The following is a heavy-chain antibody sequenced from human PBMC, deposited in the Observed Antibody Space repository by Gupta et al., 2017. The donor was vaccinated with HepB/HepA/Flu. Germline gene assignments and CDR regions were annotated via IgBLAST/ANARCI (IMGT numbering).Heavy chain of an antibody. Sequence: EVHLVESGGGLVKPGGSLRLSCAASGFSFSNAWMNWVRQAPGKGLEWVGRNKSETDGGTTDYAAPVRGRFTISRDDSKNTLHLEMNSLTIEDTAVYYCATQVSSSWYSFRGYWGQGTLVTVSS. D-gene: IGHD6-13*01. CDR2: NKSETDGGTT. J-gene: IGHJ4*02. CDR1: GFSFSNAW. CDR3: ATQVSSSWYSFRGY. V-gene: IGHV3-15*07.